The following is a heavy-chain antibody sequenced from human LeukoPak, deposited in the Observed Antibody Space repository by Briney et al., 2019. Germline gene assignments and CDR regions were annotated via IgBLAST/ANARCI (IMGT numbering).Heavy chain of an antibody. Sequence: PGGSLRLSCAASGFTFSSYGMHSVRQAPGKGLEWVSLIYSGGSTYYADSVKGRFTISRDNSKNPLYLQMNSLRAEDTAVYYSAIAPSGYHNTGGQGTLVTVSS. J-gene: IGHJ4*02. CDR1: GFTFSSYG. CDR2: IYSGGST. D-gene: IGHD5-12*01. CDR3: AIAPSGYHNT. V-gene: IGHV3-66*01.